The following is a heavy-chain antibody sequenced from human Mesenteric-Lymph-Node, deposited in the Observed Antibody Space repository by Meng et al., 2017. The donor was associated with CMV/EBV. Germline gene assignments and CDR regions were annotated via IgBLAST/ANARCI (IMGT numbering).Heavy chain of an antibody. Sequence: GSLSRGAYYWSWIRQHPGKGLEWIGYMYSCGSTYYNPSLESRVSISVDTSKNQFSLKLSSVTAADTAVYYCARGRTNFDYWGQGTLVTVSS. J-gene: IGHJ4*02. V-gene: IGHV4-31*02. CDR1: GSLSRGAYY. CDR3: ARGRTNFDY. D-gene: IGHD3-10*01. CDR2: MYSCGST.